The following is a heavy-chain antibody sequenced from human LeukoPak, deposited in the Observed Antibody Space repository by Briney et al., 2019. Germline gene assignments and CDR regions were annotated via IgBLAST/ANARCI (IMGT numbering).Heavy chain of an antibody. CDR1: GGSISSGGYY. D-gene: IGHD3-16*01. CDR3: ARGGGFSQNNWFDP. V-gene: IGHV4-30-4*01. CDR2: IYYSGST. J-gene: IGHJ5*02. Sequence: SETLSLTCTVSGGSISSGGYYWSWIRQPPGKGLEWIGYIYYSGSTYYNPSLKSRVTISVDTSKNQFSLKLSSVTAADTAVYYCARGGGFSQNNWFDPWGQGTLVTVSS.